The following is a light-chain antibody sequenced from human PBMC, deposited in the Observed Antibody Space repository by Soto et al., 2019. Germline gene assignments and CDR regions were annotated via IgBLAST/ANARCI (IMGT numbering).Light chain of an antibody. J-gene: IGLJ1*01. CDR2: EAI. Sequence: QSVLTQPASVSVSPGQSITISCTGTSSDVGRYSLVSWYQQHPGKAPKLIIFEAIKRPSGVSNRFSGSKSGNTASLTISGLQAEDEADYYCCSFAGSSTYVFGTGTKVTVL. CDR3: CSFAGSSTYV. CDR1: SSDVGRYSL. V-gene: IGLV2-23*01.